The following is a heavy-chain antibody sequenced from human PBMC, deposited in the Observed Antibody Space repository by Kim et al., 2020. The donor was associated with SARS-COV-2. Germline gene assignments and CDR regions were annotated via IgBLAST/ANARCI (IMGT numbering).Heavy chain of an antibody. V-gene: IGHV3-30*04. J-gene: IGHJ4*02. CDR2: ISYDGSNK. Sequence: GGSLRLSCAASGFTFSSYAMHWVRQAPGKGLEWVAVISYDGSNKYYADSVKGRFTISRDNSKNTLYLQMNSLRAEDTAVYYCAREGWGYSGYDWIRPIDYWGQGTLVTVSS. D-gene: IGHD5-12*01. CDR1: GFTFSSYA. CDR3: AREGWGYSGYDWIRPIDY.